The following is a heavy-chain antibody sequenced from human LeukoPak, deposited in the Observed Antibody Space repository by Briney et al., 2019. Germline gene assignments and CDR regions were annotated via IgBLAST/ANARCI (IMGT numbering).Heavy chain of an antibody. V-gene: IGHV3-21*01. CDR3: ARMTSGYYDIF. Sequence: GGTLRLSCAASGFTFSSYSMNWVRQAPGKGLEWVSSISSSSSYIYYADSVKGRFTISRDNAKNSLYLQMNSLRAEDTAVYYCARMTSGYYDIFGGQGTLVTVSS. CDR2: ISSSSSYI. D-gene: IGHD3-9*01. CDR1: GFTFSSYS. J-gene: IGHJ4*02.